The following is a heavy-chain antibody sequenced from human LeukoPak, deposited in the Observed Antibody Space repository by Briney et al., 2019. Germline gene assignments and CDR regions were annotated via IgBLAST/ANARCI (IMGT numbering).Heavy chain of an antibody. V-gene: IGHV3-7*05. J-gene: IGHJ4*02. CDR3: ASPGYYFYRLTYY. CDR1: GFTFSSYW. D-gene: IGHD2/OR15-2a*01. CDR2: IKQDGSEK. Sequence: GGSLRLSCAASGFTFSSYWMSWVRQAPGKGLEWVANIKQDGSEKYYVDSVKGRFTISRDNAKNSLYLQMNSLRAEDTAVYYCASPGYYFYRLTYYWGQGTVVTVSS.